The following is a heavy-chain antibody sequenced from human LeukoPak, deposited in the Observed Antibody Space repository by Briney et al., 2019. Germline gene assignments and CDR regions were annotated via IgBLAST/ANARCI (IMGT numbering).Heavy chain of an antibody. CDR2: IIPIFGTA. D-gene: IGHD5-18*01. V-gene: IGHV1-69*13. CDR3: ASKRGYSYGLDY. J-gene: IGHJ4*02. CDR1: GGTFSSYA. Sequence: ASVKVSCKASGGTFSSYAISWVRQAPGQGLEWMGGIIPIFGTANYAQKFQGRVTITADEFTSTGYMELSSLRSEDTAVYYCASKRGYSYGLDYWGQGTLVTVSS.